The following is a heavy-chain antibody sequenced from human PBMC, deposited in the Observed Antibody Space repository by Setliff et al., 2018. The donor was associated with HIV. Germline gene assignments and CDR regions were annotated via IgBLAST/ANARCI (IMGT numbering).Heavy chain of an antibody. CDR3: ARHSPSDY. CDR1: GGSFSGYY. V-gene: IGHV4-34*01. J-gene: IGHJ4*02. CDR2: INHSGST. Sequence: SETLSLTCAVYGGSFSGYYWSWIRQPPGKGLEWIGEINHSGSTNYNPSLKSRVTISVDTSKNQFSLKLSSVTAADTAVYYCARHSPSDYWGQGTMVTVSS.